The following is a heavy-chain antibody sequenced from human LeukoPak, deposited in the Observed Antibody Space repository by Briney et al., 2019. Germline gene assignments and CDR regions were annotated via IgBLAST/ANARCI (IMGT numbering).Heavy chain of an antibody. CDR2: INHSGSS. CDR3: ARADGDYGSDAFNM. J-gene: IGHJ3*02. CDR1: GGSFSGYY. D-gene: IGHD4-17*01. Sequence: PSETLSLTCGVYGGSFSGYYWSWIRQPPGKGLEWIGEINHSGSSNYNPSLKSRVTISVDTSKNQFSLKLSSVTAADTAVYYCARADGDYGSDAFNMWGQGTMATVSS. V-gene: IGHV4-34*01.